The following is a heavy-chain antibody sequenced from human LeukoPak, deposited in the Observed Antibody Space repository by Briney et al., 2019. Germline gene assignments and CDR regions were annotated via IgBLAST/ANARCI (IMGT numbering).Heavy chain of an antibody. CDR1: GFTFSSYA. CDR2: ISYDGSNK. J-gene: IGHJ4*02. D-gene: IGHD3-22*01. Sequence: PGGSLRLSWAASGFTFSSYAMHWVRQAPGKGLEWVAVISYDGSNKYYADSVKGRFTISRDNAKNSLYLQMNSLRAEDTAVYYCARGKHYYDSSGYYYPAHFDYWGQGTLVTVSS. CDR3: ARGKHYYDSSGYYYPAHFDY. V-gene: IGHV3-30-3*01.